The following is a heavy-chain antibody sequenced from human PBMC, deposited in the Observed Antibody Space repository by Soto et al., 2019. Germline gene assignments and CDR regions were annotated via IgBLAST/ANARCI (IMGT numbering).Heavy chain of an antibody. CDR1: GLTFSSYW. J-gene: IGHJ4*02. Sequence: PGGSLRLSCAASGLTFSSYWMHWVRQAPGKGLVWVSRISTDGSVTTYADSVKGRFTISRDNAKNSLYLQMNSLRAEDTAVYYWARERYGSYAFAYWXQGPLVTVSS. D-gene: IGHD1-26*01. CDR2: ISTDGSVT. V-gene: IGHV3-74*01. CDR3: ARERYGSYAFAY.